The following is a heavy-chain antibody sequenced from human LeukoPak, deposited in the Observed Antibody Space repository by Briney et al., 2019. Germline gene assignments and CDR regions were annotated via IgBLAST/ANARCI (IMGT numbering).Heavy chain of an antibody. Sequence: GGSLRLSCAASGFTFSSYAMSWVRQAPGKGLEWVSAISGSGGSTYYADSVKGRFTISRDNSKNTLYLQRNSLRAEDTAVYYCAKDNGYYGSGSYYKSYYYYGMDVWGQGTTVTVSS. CDR3: AKDNGYYGSGSYYKSYYYYGMDV. J-gene: IGHJ6*02. V-gene: IGHV3-23*01. CDR1: GFTFSSYA. D-gene: IGHD3-10*01. CDR2: ISGSGGST.